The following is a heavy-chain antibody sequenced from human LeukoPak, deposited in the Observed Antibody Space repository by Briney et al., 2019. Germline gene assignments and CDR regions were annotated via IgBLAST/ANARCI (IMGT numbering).Heavy chain of an antibody. D-gene: IGHD2-21*02. Sequence: PGGSLRLSCAASGFTFDDYAMHWVRQAPGKGLEWVSGVSWNSGSIGSADSVKGRFTISRDNAKNSLYLQMNSLRAEDTALYYCAKDIKPVVTATPDYWGQGTLVTVSS. J-gene: IGHJ4*02. CDR1: GFTFDDYA. CDR3: AKDIKPVVTATPDY. CDR2: VSWNSGSI. V-gene: IGHV3-9*01.